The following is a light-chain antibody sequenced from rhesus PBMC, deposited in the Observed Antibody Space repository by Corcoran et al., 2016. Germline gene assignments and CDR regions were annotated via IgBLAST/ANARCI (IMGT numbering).Light chain of an antibody. CDR1: QGISDY. CDR3: LQGYSTPLT. CDR2: AAS. Sequence: DIQMTQSPSSLSASVGDRVTITCRASQGISDYLSWYQQKPGKAHKRQLYAASRLESGVPSRFSGSGSGTEFTLTISSLQPEDFAAYYCLQGYSTPLTFGGGTKVELK. J-gene: IGKJ4*01. V-gene: IGKV1-36*02.